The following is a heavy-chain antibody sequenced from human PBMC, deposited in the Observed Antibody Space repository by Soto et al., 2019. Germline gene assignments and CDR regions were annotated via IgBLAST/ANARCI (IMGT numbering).Heavy chain of an antibody. CDR1: GASIKNYY. V-gene: IGHV4-59*01. J-gene: IGHJ4*02. D-gene: IGHD2-8*01. CDR3: ARVAWGSGGLYYLDS. Sequence: SETLSLTCTVTGASIKNYYWSCIRQSPGKGLEWIGYIHYSGSTNFNPSLKTRVSISIDTSRNQFSLKLGSVIAADTAVYYCARVAWGSGGLYYLDSWGQGTLVTVSS. CDR2: IHYSGST.